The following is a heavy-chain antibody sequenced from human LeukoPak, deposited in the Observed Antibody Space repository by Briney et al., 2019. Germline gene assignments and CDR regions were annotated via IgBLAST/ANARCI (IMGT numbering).Heavy chain of an antibody. CDR2: ISYDGSNK. D-gene: IGHD2-15*01. J-gene: IGHJ6*02. V-gene: IGHV3-30*03. Sequence: GGSLRLSCAASGFTFSSYGMHWVRQAPGKGLEWVAVISYDGSNKYYADSVKGRFTISRDNSKNTLYLQMNSLRAEDTAVYYCARALESLGYCSGGSCSTGSDYGMDVWGQGTTVTVSS. CDR3: ARALESLGYCSGGSCSTGSDYGMDV. CDR1: GFTFSSYG.